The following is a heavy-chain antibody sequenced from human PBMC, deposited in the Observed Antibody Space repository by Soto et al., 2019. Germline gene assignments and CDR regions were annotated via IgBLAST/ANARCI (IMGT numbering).Heavy chain of an antibody. CDR2: ISYDGSNE. V-gene: IGHV3-30-3*01. Sequence: GGSLRLSCAASGFSFSNFAMHWVRQAPGKGLEWVAVISYDGSNEYYADSVKGRFTISRDNSKNTLYLQMNSLRPEDTAVYYCARDPAKDYYDSSGYYYFDYWGQGTLVTVSS. CDR1: GFSFSNFA. CDR3: ARDPAKDYYDSSGYYYFDY. D-gene: IGHD3-22*01. J-gene: IGHJ4*02.